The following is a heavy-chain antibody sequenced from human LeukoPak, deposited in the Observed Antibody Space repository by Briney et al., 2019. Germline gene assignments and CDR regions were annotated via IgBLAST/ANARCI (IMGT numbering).Heavy chain of an antibody. CDR3: ARRRDPGYSYGYEHDY. D-gene: IGHD5-18*01. J-gene: IGHJ4*02. V-gene: IGHV3-21*01. Sequence: PGGSLRLSCAASGFTFSSYSMNWVRQAPGKGLEWVSSISSSSSYIYYADSVKGRFTISRDNAKNSLYLQMNSLRAEGTAVYYCARRRDPGYSYGYEHDYWGQGTLVTVSS. CDR1: GFTFSSYS. CDR2: ISSSSSYI.